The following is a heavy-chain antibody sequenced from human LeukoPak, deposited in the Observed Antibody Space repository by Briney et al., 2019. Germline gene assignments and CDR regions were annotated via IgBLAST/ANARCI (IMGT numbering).Heavy chain of an antibody. CDR3: ARGRITVTTFHYNGMDV. J-gene: IGHJ6*02. CDR1: GGSFSGYY. Sequence: SETLSLTCAVYGGSFSGYYWSWIGQPPGKEVQGVGGINHSGSTTYNPPLKSRVTITVDTSKNQFSLRLSSVTAADTAVYYCARGRITVTTFHYNGMDVWGQGTTVTVSS. V-gene: IGHV4-34*01. CDR2: INHSGST. D-gene: IGHD4-17*01.